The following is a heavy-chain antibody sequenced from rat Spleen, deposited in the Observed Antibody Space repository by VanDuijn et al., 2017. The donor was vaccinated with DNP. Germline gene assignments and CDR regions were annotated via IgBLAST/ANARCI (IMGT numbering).Heavy chain of an antibody. Sequence: QVQLKESGPGLVQPSQTLSLTCTVAGFSLTSYNVHWVRQPPGKGLEWIAAISGSESKFYNSALKSRLSISRDTSKSQVFLKMNSLQTEDTATYFCTRDLIIRDTTSAMDAWGQGTSVTVSS. CDR3: TRDLIIRDTTSAMDA. V-gene: IGHV2-6*01. CDR1: GFSLTSYN. J-gene: IGHJ4*01. CDR2: ISGSESK. D-gene: IGHD4-3*01.